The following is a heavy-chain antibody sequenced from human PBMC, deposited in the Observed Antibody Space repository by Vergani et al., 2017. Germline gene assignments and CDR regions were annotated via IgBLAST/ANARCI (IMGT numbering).Heavy chain of an antibody. D-gene: IGHD3-22*01. J-gene: IGHJ4*02. V-gene: IGHV3-43*01. CDR3: AKVTYYENEPSGDY. Sequence: EVQLVESGGVVVQPGGSLRLSCAASGFTFDDYTMHWVRQAPGKGLEWVSLISWDGGSTYYADSVKGRFTISRDNSKNSLYLQMNSLRTEDTALYYCAKVTYYENEPSGDYWGQGTLVTVSS. CDR2: ISWDGGST. CDR1: GFTFDDYT.